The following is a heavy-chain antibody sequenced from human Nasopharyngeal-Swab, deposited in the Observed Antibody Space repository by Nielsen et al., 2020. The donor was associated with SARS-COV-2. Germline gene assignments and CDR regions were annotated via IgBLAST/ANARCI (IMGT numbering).Heavy chain of an antibody. CDR2: IYIGDSDT. CDR1: GYSFTNYC. Sequence: GGSLRLSCKGSGYSFTNYCIAWVRQLPGRGLEWMGIIYIGDSDTRYSPSFQGQVTISADKSISTAYLQWSSLKASDTAMYYCARHGSPLYGSGPMSNWGQGTLVTVSS. D-gene: IGHD3-10*01. J-gene: IGHJ4*02. CDR3: ARHGSPLYGSGPMSN. V-gene: IGHV5-51*01.